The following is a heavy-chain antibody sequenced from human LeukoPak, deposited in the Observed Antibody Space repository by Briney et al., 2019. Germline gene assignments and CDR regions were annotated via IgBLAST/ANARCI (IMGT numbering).Heavy chain of an antibody. J-gene: IGHJ4*02. CDR2: ISGSGSST. Sequence: GGSLRLSCAASGFTFSSYAMSWVRQAPGEGLEWVSAISGSGSSTYSAVSVKGRFTISRDNSKNTLYLQMNSLRAEDTAVYYCAKDRESGWYAFNYWGQGTLVTVSS. V-gene: IGHV3-23*01. CDR3: AKDRESGWYAFNY. CDR1: GFTFSSYA. D-gene: IGHD6-19*01.